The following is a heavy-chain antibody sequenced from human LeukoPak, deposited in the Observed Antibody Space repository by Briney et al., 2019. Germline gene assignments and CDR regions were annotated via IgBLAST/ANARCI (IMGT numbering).Heavy chain of an antibody. Sequence: PGGSLRLSCAASGFTFSSYATSWIRQPAGKGLEWIGRIYTSGSTNYNPSLKSRVTMSVDTSKNQFSLKLSSVTAADTAVYYCARGVTGYSRTYYFDYWGQGTLVTVSS. V-gene: IGHV4-4*07. CDR1: GFTFSSYA. CDR3: ARGVTGYSRTYYFDY. J-gene: IGHJ4*02. CDR2: IYTSGST. D-gene: IGHD6-13*01.